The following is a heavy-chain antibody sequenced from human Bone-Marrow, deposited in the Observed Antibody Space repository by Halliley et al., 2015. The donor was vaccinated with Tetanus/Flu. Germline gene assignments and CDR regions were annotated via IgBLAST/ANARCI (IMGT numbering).Heavy chain of an antibody. V-gene: IGHV4-59*01. CDR3: ARSDQWAVRFDY. CDR2: IYYNGIS. Sequence: GLVKPSGTLSLTCTVSGDAISTYYWSWIRQPPGKGLEWIGYIYYNGISNSNPSLKSRVAISLDTSKNQFSLRLTSVTAADTAMYYCARSDQWAVRFDYWGQGALVTVSS. D-gene: IGHD6-19*01. CDR1: GDAISTYY. J-gene: IGHJ4*02.